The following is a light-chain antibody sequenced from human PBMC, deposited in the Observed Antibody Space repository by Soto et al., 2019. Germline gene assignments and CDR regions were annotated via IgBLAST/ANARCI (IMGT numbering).Light chain of an antibody. CDR3: RQFCGSSYT. Sequence: ESVLTQSPGTLSLSPGETATLSCRASQSVSSTYLAWYQQKPGQAPRLLIYGASSRATGIPDRFSGSGSGTDFTLIISRLEPEDFAEYYCRQFCGSSYTFGQGTKLEIK. J-gene: IGKJ2*01. CDR2: GAS. CDR1: QSVSSTY. V-gene: IGKV3-20*01.